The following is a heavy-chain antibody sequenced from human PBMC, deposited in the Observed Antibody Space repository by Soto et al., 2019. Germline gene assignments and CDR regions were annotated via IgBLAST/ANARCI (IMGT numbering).Heavy chain of an antibody. Sequence: QVHLQESGPGLVKPSQTLSLACSVSGESITSLGYYWTWVRQPPGKGLEWIGFVSYTGSTFYNSALRSSVTISRHTSQNQFFLGVESVPVADPAMYFCTRGDYWGQGVLVTVSS. J-gene: IGHJ4*02. CDR2: VSYTGST. CDR1: GESITSLGYY. CDR3: TRGDY. V-gene: IGHV4-31*03.